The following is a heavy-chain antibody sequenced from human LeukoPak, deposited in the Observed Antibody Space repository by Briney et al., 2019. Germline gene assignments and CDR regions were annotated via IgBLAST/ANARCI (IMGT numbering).Heavy chain of an antibody. CDR2: ISYDGSNK. Sequence: PGGSLRLSCAASGFTFSSYAMHWVRQAPGKGLEWVAVISYDGSNKYYADSVKGRFTISRDNSKNTLYLQMNSLRAEDTAVYYCARDGLAVAGRGTYFDYWGQGTLVTVSS. CDR3: ARDGLAVAGRGTYFDY. J-gene: IGHJ4*02. D-gene: IGHD6-19*01. CDR1: GFTFSSYA. V-gene: IGHV3-30*04.